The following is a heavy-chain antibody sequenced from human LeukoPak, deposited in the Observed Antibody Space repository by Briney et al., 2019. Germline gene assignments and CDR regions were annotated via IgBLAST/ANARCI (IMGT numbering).Heavy chain of an antibody. D-gene: IGHD3-10*01. V-gene: IGHV4-38-2*02. Sequence: SETLSLTCTVSGYSISSAYWGWIRQSPGKGLEWIGSIYHTGRTYYNPSLKSRLTISLDTSKNQFSLKLSSVTAADTAVYYCARHGVLWFGENNWFDPWGQGTLVTVSS. J-gene: IGHJ5*02. CDR3: ARHGVLWFGENNWFDP. CDR1: GYSISSAY. CDR2: IYHTGRT.